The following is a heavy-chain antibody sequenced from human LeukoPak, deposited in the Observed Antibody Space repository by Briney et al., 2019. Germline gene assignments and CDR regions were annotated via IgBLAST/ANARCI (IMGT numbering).Heavy chain of an antibody. J-gene: IGHJ6*03. CDR2: ISSSGSTI. CDR1: GFTFNNYA. Sequence: GGSLRLSCTASGFTFNNYAMTWIRQAPGKGLEWVSYISSSGSTIYYADSVKGRFTISRDNAKNSLYLQMSSLRAEDTAVYYCARVRTYVGPTMQSYYMDVWGKGTTVTISS. CDR3: ARVRTYVGPTMQSYYMDV. V-gene: IGHV3-11*04. D-gene: IGHD1-26*01.